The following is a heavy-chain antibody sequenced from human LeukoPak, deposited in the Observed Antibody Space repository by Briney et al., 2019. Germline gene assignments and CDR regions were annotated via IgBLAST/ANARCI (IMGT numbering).Heavy chain of an antibody. CDR3: AKDRGGIDY. CDR1: GFTFSSYG. D-gene: IGHD3-16*01. V-gene: IGHV3-30*02. CDR2: IRYDGSNK. Sequence: PGGSLRLSCAASGFTFSSYGMHWVRQAPGKGLEWVAFIRYDGSNKYYADSVKGRFTISRDNSKNTLYLQINSLRAEDTAVYYCAKDRGGIDYWGQGTLVTVSS. J-gene: IGHJ4*02.